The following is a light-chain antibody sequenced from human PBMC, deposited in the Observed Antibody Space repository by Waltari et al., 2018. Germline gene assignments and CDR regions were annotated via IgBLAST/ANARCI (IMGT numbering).Light chain of an antibody. Sequence: QSALTQPASVSGSPGQSITISCTGTSSDVGGYKYVSWYQQHPDKAPKLMLYDVNNRPSGVSNRFSGSKSGNKASLTISSLQAEDEADYYCSSYTSSTIPVFGTGTKVTVL. J-gene: IGLJ1*01. CDR2: DVN. V-gene: IGLV2-14*03. CDR1: SSDVGGYKY. CDR3: SSYTSSTIPV.